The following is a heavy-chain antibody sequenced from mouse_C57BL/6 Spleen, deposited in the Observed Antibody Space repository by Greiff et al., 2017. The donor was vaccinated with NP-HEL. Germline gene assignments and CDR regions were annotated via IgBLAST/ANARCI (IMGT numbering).Heavy chain of an antibody. J-gene: IGHJ4*01. V-gene: IGHV1-55*01. CDR3: ARECSSGYGAMDY. D-gene: IGHD3-2*02. CDR2: IYPGSGST. CDR1: GYTFTSYW. Sequence: QVHVKQSGAELVKPGASVKMSCKASGYTFTSYWITWVKQRPGQGLEWIGDIYPGSGSTNYNEKFKSKATLTVDTSSSTAYMQLSSLTSEDSAVYYCARECSSGYGAMDYWGQGTSVTVSS.